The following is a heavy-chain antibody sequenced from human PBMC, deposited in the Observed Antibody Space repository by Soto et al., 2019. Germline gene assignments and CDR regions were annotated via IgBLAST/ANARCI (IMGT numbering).Heavy chain of an antibody. Sequence: QVQLVQSGAEVRKPGASVKVSCKASGYSFTDYYIHWVRQAPGQGLEWLGWINPNTVVTHFAQKFQGWVTMTRDTSISTAYMELNRLTSDDTAVYYCVRSPGDFRYGLDVWGQGTTVTVSS. D-gene: IGHD2-21*02. J-gene: IGHJ6*02. CDR3: VRSPGDFRYGLDV. CDR2: INPNTVVT. CDR1: GYSFTDYY. V-gene: IGHV1-2*04.